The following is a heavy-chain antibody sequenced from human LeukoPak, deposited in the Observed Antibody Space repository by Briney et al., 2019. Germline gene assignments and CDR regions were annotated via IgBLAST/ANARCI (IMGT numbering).Heavy chain of an antibody. V-gene: IGHV4-59*08. Sequence: SETLSLTCTVSGGSISSYYWSWIRQPPGKGLEWIGYIYYSGSPNYNPSLKSRVTISVHTSKKQFSLKLSSVTAADTAVYYCARSIAAAGIVSDYYYYGMDVWGQGTTVTVSS. D-gene: IGHD6-13*01. CDR3: ARSIAAAGIVSDYYYYGMDV. CDR1: GGSISSYY. CDR2: IYYSGSP. J-gene: IGHJ6*02.